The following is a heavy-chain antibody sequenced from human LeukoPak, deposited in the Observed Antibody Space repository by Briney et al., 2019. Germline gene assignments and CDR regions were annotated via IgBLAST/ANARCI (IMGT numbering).Heavy chain of an antibody. D-gene: IGHD1-26*01. J-gene: IGHJ4*02. CDR2: ISLRGLT. Sequence: SETLSLTCDVSGGSISGTNWWSRVRQPPGQGLEWIGEISLRGLTNYNPSLRSRLTMSLDESKNQVSLNLTSVTAADTAVYYCSRESGPFSPFGFWGQGTLVSVHS. V-gene: IGHV4-4*02. CDR3: SRESGPFSPFGF. CDR1: GGSISGTNW.